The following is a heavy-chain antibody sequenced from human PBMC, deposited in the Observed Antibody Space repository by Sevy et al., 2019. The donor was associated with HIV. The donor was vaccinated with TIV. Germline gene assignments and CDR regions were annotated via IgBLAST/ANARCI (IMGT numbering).Heavy chain of an antibody. Sequence: GGSLRLSCAASGFIFSYYGMHWVRQAPGKGLEWVAVIWYDGSNTIYADSVKGRFTISRDNSKNILYLQMNSLRDEDTAEYYCARDGYYDSSGYYHYDTDVWGQGTTVTVSS. J-gene: IGHJ6*02. CDR1: GFIFSYYG. V-gene: IGHV3-33*01. CDR3: ARDGYYDSSGYYHYDTDV. D-gene: IGHD3-22*01. CDR2: IWYDGSNT.